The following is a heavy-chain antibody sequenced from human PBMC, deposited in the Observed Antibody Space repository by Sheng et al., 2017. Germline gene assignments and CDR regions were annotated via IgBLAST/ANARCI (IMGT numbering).Heavy chain of an antibody. V-gene: IGHV4-34*01. Sequence: QVQLQQWGAGLLKPSETLSLTCAVYGGSFSGYYWNWIRQPPGKGLEWIGEINHSGSTNYNPSLKSRVTISVDTSKNQFSLKLSSVTAADTAMYYCARRDFWSGYGAFDIWGQGTMVTVSS. CDR3: ARRDFWSGYGAFDI. CDR1: GGSFSGYY. CDR2: INHSGST. D-gene: IGHD3-3*01. J-gene: IGHJ3*02.